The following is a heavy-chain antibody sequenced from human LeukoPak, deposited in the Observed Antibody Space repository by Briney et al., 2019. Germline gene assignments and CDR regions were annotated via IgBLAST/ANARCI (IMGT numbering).Heavy chain of an antibody. V-gene: IGHV1-18*04. J-gene: IGHJ5*02. CDR1: GFRFSSFG. Sequence: GASVNVSCKASGFRFSSFGASWVRQAPGQGLEWMGWISNYFGVTHYAEKFEDRVTMTVDTSTTTVYMELRSLKYDDTAIYYCARDSDYSGNGNGDWFDPWGQGTVVTVSS. CDR3: ARDSDYSGNGNGDWFDP. D-gene: IGHD4-11*01. CDR2: ISNYFGVT.